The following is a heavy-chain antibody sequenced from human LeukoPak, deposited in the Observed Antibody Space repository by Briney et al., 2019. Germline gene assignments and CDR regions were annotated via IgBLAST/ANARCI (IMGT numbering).Heavy chain of an antibody. CDR1: GGSISSSSYY. CDR2: IYYSGST. J-gene: IGHJ4*02. D-gene: IGHD3-22*01. Sequence: SETLSLTCTVSGGSISSSSYYWGWIRQPPGKGLEWIGSIYYSGSTYYNPSLRSRVTISVDTSKNQFSLKLSSVTAADTAVYYCARAGGSYYYDSSGYYYVPKSHRYFDYWGQGTLVTVSS. V-gene: IGHV4-39*07. CDR3: ARAGGSYYYDSSGYYYVPKSHRYFDY.